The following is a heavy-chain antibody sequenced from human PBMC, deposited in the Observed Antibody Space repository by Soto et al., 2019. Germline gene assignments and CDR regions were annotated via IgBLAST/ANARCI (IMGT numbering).Heavy chain of an antibody. CDR3: AREFSRALDY. CDR1: GFTFTSHW. J-gene: IGHJ4*02. CDR2: INTDGSAT. V-gene: IGHV3-74*01. Sequence: GGSLRLSCAASGFTFTSHWMHWVRQAPGKGLVWVSHINTDGSATNCADSVKGRFTISRDNANNTLYLQMNSLRAEDTAVYYCAREFSRALDYWGQGTLVTVSS.